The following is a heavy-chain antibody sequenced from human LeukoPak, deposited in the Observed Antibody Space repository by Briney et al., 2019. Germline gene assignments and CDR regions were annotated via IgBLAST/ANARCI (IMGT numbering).Heavy chain of an antibody. CDR2: IIPIFGTA. D-gene: IGHD1-7*01. CDR3: ARDGSNWNYLPGY. V-gene: IGHV1-69*13. J-gene: IGHJ4*02. Sequence: SVKVSCKASGGTFSSYAISWVRQAPGQGLEWMGGIIPIFGTANYAQKFQGRVTITADESTSTAYMELSSLRSDDTAVYYCARDGSNWNYLPGYWGQGTLVTVSS. CDR1: GGTFSSYA.